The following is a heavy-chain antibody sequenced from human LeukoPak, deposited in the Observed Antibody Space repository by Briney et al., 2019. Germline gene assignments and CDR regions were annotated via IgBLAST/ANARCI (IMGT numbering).Heavy chain of an antibody. CDR2: INHRGST. CDR3: ARDKGYSSSWKNMDY. V-gene: IGHV4-34*01. Sequence: KPSETLSLTCAVYGGSFSGYYWSWLRQSPGKGLEWIGEINHRGSTNYNPSLKSRVTISVDTSKNQFSLRLSSVTAADTALYYCARDKGYSSSWKNMDYWGQGTLVTVSS. D-gene: IGHD6-13*01. J-gene: IGHJ4*02. CDR1: GGSFSGYY.